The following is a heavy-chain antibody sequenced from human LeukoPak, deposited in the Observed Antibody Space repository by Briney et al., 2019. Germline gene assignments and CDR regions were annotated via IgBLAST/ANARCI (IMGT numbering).Heavy chain of an antibody. V-gene: IGHV4-39*07. CDR1: GGSISSSSYY. D-gene: IGHD3-10*01. CDR3: ARVHYSGSGSYAFAI. J-gene: IGHJ3*02. Sequence: SETLSLTCTVSGGSISSSSYYWGWIRQPPGKGLEWIGSIYYSGSTYYNPSLKSRVTISVDTSKNQFSLKLSSVTAADTAVYYCARVHYSGSGSYAFAIWGQGPMVTVSS. CDR2: IYYSGST.